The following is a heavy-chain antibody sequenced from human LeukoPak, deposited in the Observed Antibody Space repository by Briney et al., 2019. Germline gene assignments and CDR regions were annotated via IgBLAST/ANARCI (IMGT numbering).Heavy chain of an antibody. CDR1: GGPISSGSYY. D-gene: IGHD1-26*01. J-gene: IGHJ5*02. CDR2: IHSSGST. Sequence: SETLSLTCTVSGGPISSGSYYWNWIRQPAGKGPEWIGRIHSSGSTNYNFSLKSRVTISVDTSKNQFSLKLSSVTAADTAVYYCARDKDGAGNWFDPWGQGTLVTVSS. CDR3: ARDKDGAGNWFDP. V-gene: IGHV4-61*02.